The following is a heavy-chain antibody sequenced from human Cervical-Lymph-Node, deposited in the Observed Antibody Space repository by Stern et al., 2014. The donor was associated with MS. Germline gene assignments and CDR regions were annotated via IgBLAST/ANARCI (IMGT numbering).Heavy chain of an antibody. D-gene: IGHD6-13*01. J-gene: IGHJ4*02. V-gene: IGHV1-69*01. Sequence: DQLVESGAEVKKPGSSVKVSCKASGDTFSSLDIGWVRQAPGQGPEWLGGTTPLFGTANYAQNCQGRVTFSADDSTSTTYMELSSLRSEDTAVYYCARHQAGIAADWGQGTLVTVSS. CDR2: TTPLFGTA. CDR1: GDTFSSLD. CDR3: ARHQAGIAAD.